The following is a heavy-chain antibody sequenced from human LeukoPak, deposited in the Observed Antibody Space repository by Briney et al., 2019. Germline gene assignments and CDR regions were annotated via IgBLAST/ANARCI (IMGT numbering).Heavy chain of an antibody. V-gene: IGHV3-23*01. CDR2: NSCSGGST. D-gene: IGHD3-16*01. Sequence: PGVSVRLSYAASGFTFKSYSIIGVCQAPTKALEGVSANSCSGGSTYYAESVKRRFTISRDNSKNTLYLQMNSLRAEDTAVYYCAKNIRGNPFAQRGSFGTWGQGTLVTVPS. CDR1: GFTFKSYS. J-gene: IGHJ5*02. CDR3: AKNIRGNPFAQRGSFGT.